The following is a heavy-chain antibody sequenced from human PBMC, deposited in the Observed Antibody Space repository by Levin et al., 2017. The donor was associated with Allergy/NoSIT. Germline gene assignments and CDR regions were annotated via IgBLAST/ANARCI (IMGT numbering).Heavy chain of an antibody. Sequence: MPSETLSLTCSVSGGSIRSYHWSWVRQPPGKGLEWIGHFSYSGDTNYNPSLKSRVTFSLDASENHFSLKLTSVTAADTAVYYCARHVYPDGSPFDSWGLGSLVTVSS. CDR2: FSYSGDT. CDR1: GGSIRSYH. CDR3: ARHVYPDGSPFDS. V-gene: IGHV4-59*08. D-gene: IGHD3-10*01. J-gene: IGHJ4*02.